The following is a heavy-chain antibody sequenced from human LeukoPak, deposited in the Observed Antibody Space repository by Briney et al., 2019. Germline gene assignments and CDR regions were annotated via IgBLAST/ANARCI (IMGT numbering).Heavy chain of an antibody. D-gene: IGHD6-19*01. V-gene: IGHV3-30*03. CDR3: ATSTGWYGDY. CDR1: GFTFSSYG. CDR2: ISYDGSNK. J-gene: IGHJ4*02. Sequence: PGTSLRLSCAASGFTFSSYGMHWARQAPGKGLEWVAVISYDGSNKYYADSVKGRFTISRDNSKNTLYLQMNSLRAEDTAVYYCATSTGWYGDYWGQGTLVTVSS.